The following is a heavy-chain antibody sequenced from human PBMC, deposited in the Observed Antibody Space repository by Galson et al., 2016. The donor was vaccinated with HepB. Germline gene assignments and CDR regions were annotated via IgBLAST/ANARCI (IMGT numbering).Heavy chain of an antibody. CDR2: IYSGGTT. Sequence: SLRLSCAASGFTVSNNYMPWVRQAPGKGLEYVSVIYSGGTTYYADSVKGRFTISRDNPQNSLFLQMNTLRAEDTAVYFCVRGVYGDHGWFDYWGQGTLVTVSS. CDR1: GFTVSNNY. D-gene: IGHD4-17*01. CDR3: VRGVYGDHGWFDY. J-gene: IGHJ4*02. V-gene: IGHV3-66*02.